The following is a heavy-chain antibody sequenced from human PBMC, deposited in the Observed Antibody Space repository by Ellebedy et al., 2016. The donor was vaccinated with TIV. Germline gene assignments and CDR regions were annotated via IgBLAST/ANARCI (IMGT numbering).Heavy chain of an antibody. J-gene: IGHJ4*02. V-gene: IGHV1-69*13. CDR3: ARARGYNGPYYFDF. CDR2: IVAFFRTV. D-gene: IGHD5-12*01. Sequence: SVKVSCKASGGPFSSNAISWVRQAPGQGLEWMGGIVAFFRTVNYAQKFQGRITITADEFGSTFYMELSSLRSEDTAVYYCARARGYNGPYYFDFWGQGTLVTVSS. CDR1: GGPFSSNA.